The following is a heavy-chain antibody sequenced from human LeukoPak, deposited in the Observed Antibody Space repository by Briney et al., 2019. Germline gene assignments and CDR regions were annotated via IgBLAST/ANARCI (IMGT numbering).Heavy chain of an antibody. J-gene: IGHJ4*02. CDR3: AKGSDSREYYFDY. V-gene: IGHV3-23*01. CDR2: ITGSGGST. Sequence: PPGGSLRLSCAASGFTFSSYAMNWVRQAPGKGLEWVSAITGSGGSTYYADSVKGRFTISRDNSKNTLYLQMNSLRAEDTAVYYCAKGSDSREYYFDYWGRGTLVTVSS. D-gene: IGHD3-22*01. CDR1: GFTFSSYA.